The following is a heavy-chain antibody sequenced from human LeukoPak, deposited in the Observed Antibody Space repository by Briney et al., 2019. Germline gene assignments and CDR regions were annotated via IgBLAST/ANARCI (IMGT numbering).Heavy chain of an antibody. CDR2: IIPIFGTA. CDR3: ARSLNSWFDP. CDR1: GGTFSSYA. V-gene: IGHV1-69*05. J-gene: IGHJ5*02. Sequence: ASVKVSCKASGGTFSSYAISWVRQAPGQGLEWMGGIIPIFGTANYAQKFQGRVTITTDESTSTAYMELSSPRSEDTAVYYCARSLNSWFDPWGQGTLVTVSS. D-gene: IGHD2/OR15-2a*01.